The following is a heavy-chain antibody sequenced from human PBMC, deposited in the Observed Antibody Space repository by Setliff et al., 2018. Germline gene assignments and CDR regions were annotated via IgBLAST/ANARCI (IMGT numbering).Heavy chain of an antibody. CDR3: ARTCSGSGCYAGLES. Sequence: GGSLRLSCAASGFTLSDYNMNWVRQAPGKGLEWVSFISGSGTTTHYADSVKGRFTISRDNSKNTLYLQMNSLRPEDTAVYYCARTCSGSGCYAGLESWGQGTPVTVSS. CDR1: GFTLSDYN. D-gene: IGHD2-15*01. V-gene: IGHV3-48*01. CDR2: ISGSGTTT. J-gene: IGHJ4*02.